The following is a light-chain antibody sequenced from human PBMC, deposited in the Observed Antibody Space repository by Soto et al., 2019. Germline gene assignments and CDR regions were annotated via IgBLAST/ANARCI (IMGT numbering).Light chain of an antibody. Sequence: ETVMTQYPATLSESQGERATLSCRASKSVSNNLAWYQQKPGQAPMLLIYGAAARATGIPARFSGSGFGTEVPLTISSLQSEDSAVYYCQHYNEWPLTVGGGTKVEIK. CDR1: KSVSNN. CDR3: QHYNEWPLT. CDR2: GAA. V-gene: IGKV3-15*01. J-gene: IGKJ4*01.